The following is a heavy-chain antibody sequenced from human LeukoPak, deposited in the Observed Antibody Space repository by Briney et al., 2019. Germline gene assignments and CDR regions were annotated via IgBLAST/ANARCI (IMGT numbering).Heavy chain of an antibody. CDR3: ARAPETDYYVRSGYYYGEY. J-gene: IGHJ4*02. CDR1: GYTFTSYG. CDR2: ISAYNGNT. D-gene: IGHD3-22*01. V-gene: IGHV1-18*01. Sequence: EASVNVSCKSSGYTFTSYGISWVRPAPGQGLEWMGWISAYNGNTNYAQKLQGRVTMTTDTSTSTDYMELRSLRTDDTGVYDCARAPETDYYVRSGYYYGEYWGQGTLVTVPS.